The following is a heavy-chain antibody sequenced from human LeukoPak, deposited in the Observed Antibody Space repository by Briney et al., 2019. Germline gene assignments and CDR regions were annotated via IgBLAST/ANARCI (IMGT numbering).Heavy chain of an antibody. CDR2: INPNGGGT. J-gene: IGHJ5*02. D-gene: IGHD2-2*01. CDR3: ARDPSCTTTTCYGGNNWFDP. CDR1: GYTFNAYY. V-gene: IGHV1-2*02. Sequence: ASVKVSCKASGYTFNAYYMYWVRQAPGQGLEWMGWINPNGGGTNYAQKFQGRVTMTRDTSISTAYMELTRLRSDDTAVYYCARDPSCTTTTCYGGNNWFDPWGQRTLVTVSS.